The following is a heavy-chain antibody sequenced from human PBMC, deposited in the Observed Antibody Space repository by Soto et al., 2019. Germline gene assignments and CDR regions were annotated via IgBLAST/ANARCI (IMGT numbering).Heavy chain of an antibody. J-gene: IGHJ4*02. Sequence: GGSLRLSCSASGFTFSTYAMHLVRQAPGKGLEYVSAISSNGGFTYYADSVKGRFTISRDNSKNTLYLQMSSLRAEDTAVYYCVRITVTTVGFYDYWGQGTLVTVSS. CDR1: GFTFSTYA. CDR2: ISSNGGFT. CDR3: VRITVTTVGFYDY. D-gene: IGHD4-17*01. V-gene: IGHV3-64D*08.